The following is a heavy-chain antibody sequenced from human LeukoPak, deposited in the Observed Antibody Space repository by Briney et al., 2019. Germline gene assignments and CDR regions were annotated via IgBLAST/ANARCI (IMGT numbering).Heavy chain of an antibody. D-gene: IGHD3-10*01. J-gene: IGHJ6*02. CDR3: ARYFGDPQGMDA. CDR2: ISGSSDAI. CDR1: GFTFSTYS. Sequence: GGSLRLSCAASGFTFSTYSMSWVRQPPGKGLEWVSYISGSSDAIYYADSVKGRFTISRDNAKNSLYLQMNSLRDEDTAVYYCARYFGDPQGMDAWGQGTTVTVSS. V-gene: IGHV3-48*02.